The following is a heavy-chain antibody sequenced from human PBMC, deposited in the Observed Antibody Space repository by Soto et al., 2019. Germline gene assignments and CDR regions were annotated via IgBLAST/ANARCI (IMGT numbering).Heavy chain of an antibody. CDR3: ARLPVHYDFWSGAVSFYYYMDV. J-gene: IGHJ6*03. V-gene: IGHV4-34*01. CDR1: GGSLSGYY. CDR2: INHSGAT. Sequence: SETLSLTCAVYGGSLSGYYWSWVRQPPGRGLEWVGEINHSGATNYNPSLKSRVTISVDTSKNQFSLKLSSVTAADTAVYYCARLPVHYDFWSGAVSFYYYMDVWGRGTTVTVSS. D-gene: IGHD3-3*01.